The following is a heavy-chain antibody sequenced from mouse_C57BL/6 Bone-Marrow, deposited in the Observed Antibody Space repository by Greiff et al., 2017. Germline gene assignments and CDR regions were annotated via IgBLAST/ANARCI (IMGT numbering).Heavy chain of an antibody. CDR1: GFNIKDDY. V-gene: IGHV14-4*01. Sequence: VQLQQSGAELARPGASVKLSCTASGFNIKDDYMHWVKQRPEQGLEWIGWIYPENGDTEYASKFQGKAPITVDTSSNTAYLQLSSLTSEDTAVYYCTRIDYWGQGTLVTVSA. CDR3: TRIDY. J-gene: IGHJ3*01. CDR2: IYPENGDT.